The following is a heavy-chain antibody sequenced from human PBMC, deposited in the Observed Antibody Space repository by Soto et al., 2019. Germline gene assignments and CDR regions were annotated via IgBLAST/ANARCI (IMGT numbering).Heavy chain of an antibody. V-gene: IGHV4-31*11. CDR3: VRGYGSGRGSYFDY. Sequence: QVQLQESGPGLVKTSQTLSLACAVSGGSISRSGYHWTWIRQHPGKGLEWIGYIYYTGNTYYNPSLEGRVSVSLDTSENQFSLNLRSVTAADTAVYYCVRGYGSGRGSYFDYWGQGTLVTVSS. D-gene: IGHD3-10*01. J-gene: IGHJ4*02. CDR2: IYYTGNT. CDR1: GGSISRSGYH.